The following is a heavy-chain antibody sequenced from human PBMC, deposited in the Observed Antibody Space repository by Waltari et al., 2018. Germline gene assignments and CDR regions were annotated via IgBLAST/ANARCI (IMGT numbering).Heavy chain of an antibody. D-gene: IGHD3-16*01. J-gene: IGHJ3*02. CDR1: GFTFSSYG. V-gene: IGHV3-33*01. Sequence: QVQLVESGGGVVQPGRSLRLSCAASGFTFSSYGMPWVREAPGKGLEWVAVIWYDGSNKYYADSVKGRFTISRDNSKNTLYLQMNSLRAEDTAVYYCAREQAVTSLGDAFDIWGQGTMVTVSS. CDR3: AREQAVTSLGDAFDI. CDR2: IWYDGSNK.